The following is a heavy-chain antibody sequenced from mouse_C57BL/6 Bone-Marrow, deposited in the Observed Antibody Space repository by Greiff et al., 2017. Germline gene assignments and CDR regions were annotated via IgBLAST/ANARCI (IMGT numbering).Heavy chain of an antibody. Sequence: QVQLQQSGAELARPGASVKLSCKASGYTFTSYGISWVKQRTGQGLEWIGEIYPRSGNTYYNEKFKGKATLAADKSSSTAYMALRSLTSADSAVYFCARNIYFYFDCWGQGTTLAVTS. J-gene: IGHJ2*01. CDR1: GYTFTSYG. D-gene: IGHD2-1*01. V-gene: IGHV1-81*01. CDR3: ARNIYFYFDC. CDR2: IYPRSGNT.